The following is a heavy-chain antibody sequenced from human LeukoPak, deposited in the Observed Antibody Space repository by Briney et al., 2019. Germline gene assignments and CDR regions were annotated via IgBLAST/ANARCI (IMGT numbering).Heavy chain of an antibody. CDR2: ISGSGYTT. CDR1: GFTFGSYG. J-gene: IGHJ3*02. CDR3: AKRLLRGGGPSDAFDI. Sequence: GGSLRLSCAASGFTFGSYGMSWVRQAPGKGLEWVSAISGSGYTTYYADSVRGRFTISRDNSKNTLNLQMSSLRAEDTAVYYCAKRLLRGGGPSDAFDIWGQGTMVTVSS. V-gene: IGHV3-23*01. D-gene: IGHD3-10*01.